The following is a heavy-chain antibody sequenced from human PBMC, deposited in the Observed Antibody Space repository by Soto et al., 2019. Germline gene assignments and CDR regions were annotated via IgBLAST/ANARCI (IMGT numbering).Heavy chain of an antibody. CDR3: ARGNVAAAGKTMDV. V-gene: IGHV3-48*01. Sequence: EVQLVESGGGLVQPGGSLRLSCAASGFTFSSYSMNWVRQAPGKGLEWVSYISSSSSTIYYADSVKGRFTISRDNAKYSLYLQMNSLRAEDTAVYYCARGNVAAAGKTMDVWGKGTTVTVSS. CDR2: ISSSSSTI. CDR1: GFTFSSYS. J-gene: IGHJ6*04. D-gene: IGHD6-13*01.